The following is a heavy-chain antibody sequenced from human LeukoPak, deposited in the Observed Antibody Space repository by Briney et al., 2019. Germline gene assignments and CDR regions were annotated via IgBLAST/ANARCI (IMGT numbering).Heavy chain of an antibody. D-gene: IGHD3-3*01. CDR1: GGSISSYY. J-gene: IGHJ4*02. V-gene: IGHV4-4*07. Sequence: PSETLSLTCTVSGGSISSYYWSWIRQPAGKGLEWIGRIYTSGSTNYNPSLKSRVTMSVDTSKNQFSLKLSSVTAADTAVYYCAREAADDFWSGYSPMTKEFDYWGQGTLVTVSS. CDR2: IYTSGST. CDR3: AREAADDFWSGYSPMTKEFDY.